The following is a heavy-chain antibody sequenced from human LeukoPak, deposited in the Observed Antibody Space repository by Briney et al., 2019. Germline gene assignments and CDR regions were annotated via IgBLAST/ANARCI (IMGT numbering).Heavy chain of an antibody. CDR3: ARRSGDRAFDI. V-gene: IGHV3-9*03. Sequence: GRSPRLSCAASGFTFENSAMHWVRQAPGKGLEWVSGISWNSGDLIYADSVKGRFTISRDNAKNSLYLQMNSLRLEDMALYYCARRSGDRAFDIWGQGTMVTVSS. CDR2: ISWNSGDL. CDR1: GFTFENSA. J-gene: IGHJ3*02. D-gene: IGHD3-10*01.